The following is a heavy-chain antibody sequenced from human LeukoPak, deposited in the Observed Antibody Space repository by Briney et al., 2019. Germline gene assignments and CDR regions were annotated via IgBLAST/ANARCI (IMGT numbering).Heavy chain of an antibody. CDR2: INPNSGGT. V-gene: IGHV1-2*02. CDR3: ARGTNNGGHQRWAYYYYMDV. Sequence: ASVKVSCKASGYTFTGYYMHWVRQAPGQGLEWMGWINPNSGGTNYAQKFQGRVTMTRDTSISTAYMELSRLRSDDTAVYYCARGTNNGGHQRWAYYYYMDVWGKGTTVTVSS. D-gene: IGHD1/OR15-1a*01. J-gene: IGHJ6*03. CDR1: GYTFTGYY.